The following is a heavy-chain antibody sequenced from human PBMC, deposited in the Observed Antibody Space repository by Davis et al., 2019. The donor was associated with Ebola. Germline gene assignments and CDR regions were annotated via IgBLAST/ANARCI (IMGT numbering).Heavy chain of an antibody. CDR2: IYPGDSDT. CDR3: ARLEGDILTGYYGIY. CDR1: GYSFTSYW. D-gene: IGHD3-9*01. Sequence: GESLKISCQGSGYSFTSYWIGWVRQMPGKGLEWMGIIYPGDSDTTYSPSFQGQVTISVDKSISTAYLQWSSLKASDTAMYYCARLEGDILTGYYGIYWGQGTLVTVSS. V-gene: IGHV5-51*01. J-gene: IGHJ4*02.